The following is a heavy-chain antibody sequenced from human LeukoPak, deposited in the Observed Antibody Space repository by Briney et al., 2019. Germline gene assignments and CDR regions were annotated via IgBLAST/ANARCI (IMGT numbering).Heavy chain of an antibody. CDR3: ARQDHFWSGFAFDI. CDR2: IYYSGST. J-gene: IGHJ3*02. Sequence: SETLSLTCTVSGGSISSSSYYWGWLRQPPGKGLEWIGSIYYSGSTYYNPSLKSRVTISVDTSKNQFSLKLSSVTAADTAVYYCARQDHFWSGFAFDIWGQGTMVTVSS. V-gene: IGHV4-39*01. CDR1: GGSISSSSYY. D-gene: IGHD3-3*01.